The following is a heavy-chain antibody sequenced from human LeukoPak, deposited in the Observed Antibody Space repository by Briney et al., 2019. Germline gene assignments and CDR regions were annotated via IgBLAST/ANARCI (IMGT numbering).Heavy chain of an antibody. Sequence: GRSLRLSCAASGFTFSSYGMHWVRQAPGKGLEWVAVISYDGSSKYYADSVKGRFTISRDNSKNTLYLQMNSLRAEDTAVYYCASPAVYSSSWYYFDYWGQGTLVTVSS. CDR2: ISYDGSSK. CDR3: ASPAVYSSSWYYFDY. V-gene: IGHV3-30*03. J-gene: IGHJ4*02. CDR1: GFTFSSYG. D-gene: IGHD6-13*01.